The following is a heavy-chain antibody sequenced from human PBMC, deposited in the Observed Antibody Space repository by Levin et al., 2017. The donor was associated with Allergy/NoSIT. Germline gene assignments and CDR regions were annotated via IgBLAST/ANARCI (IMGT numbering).Heavy chain of an antibody. Sequence: LSLTCAASGFTFSSYWMSWVRQAPGKGLEWVANIKQDGSEKYYVDSVKGRFTISRDNAKNSLYLQMNSLRAEDTAVYYCARETGGYSYGFYYYYGMDGWGQGTTVTVSS. D-gene: IGHD5-18*01. CDR2: IKQDGSEK. CDR1: GFTFSSYW. V-gene: IGHV3-7*01. CDR3: ARETGGYSYGFYYYYGMDG. J-gene: IGHJ6*02.